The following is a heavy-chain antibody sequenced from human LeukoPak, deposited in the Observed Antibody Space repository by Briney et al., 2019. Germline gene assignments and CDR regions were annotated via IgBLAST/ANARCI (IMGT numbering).Heavy chain of an antibody. V-gene: IGHV3-48*04. J-gene: IGHJ4*02. CDR3: ARGGAGGWIPQPPY. CDR1: GFTFSSYA. Sequence: GGSLRLSCAASGFTFSSYAVSWVRQAPGKGLEWVSYISSSGSTIYYADSVKGRFTISRDNAKNSLYLQMNSLRAEDTAVYYCARGGAGGWIPQPPYWGQGTLVTVSS. CDR2: ISSSGSTI. D-gene: IGHD3-16*01.